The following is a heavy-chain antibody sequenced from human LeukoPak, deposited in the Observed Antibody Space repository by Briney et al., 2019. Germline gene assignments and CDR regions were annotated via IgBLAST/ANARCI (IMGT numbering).Heavy chain of an antibody. J-gene: IGHJ4*02. V-gene: IGHV1-18*01. CDR2: ISAYNGNT. CDR3: ARSSGIAVAGDFDY. Sequence: ASVKVSCKASGYTFTSYGISWVRQAPGQGLEWMGWISAYNGNTNYVQKLQGRVTMTTDTSTSTAYMELRSLRSDDTAVYYCARSSGIAVAGDFDYWGQGTLVTVSS. D-gene: IGHD6-19*01. CDR1: GYTFTSYG.